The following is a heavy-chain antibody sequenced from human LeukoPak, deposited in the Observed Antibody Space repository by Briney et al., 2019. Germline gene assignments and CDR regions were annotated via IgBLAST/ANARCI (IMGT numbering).Heavy chain of an antibody. D-gene: IGHD3-3*01. Sequence: ETLSLTCTVSGGSISSSSYSWGWIRQPPGKGLEWVSAISGSGGSTYYADSVKGRFTISRDNSKNTLYLQMNSLRAEDTAVYYCAKDQDDFWSGYLDYWGQGTLVTVSS. CDR3: AKDQDDFWSGYLDY. CDR1: GGSISSSSYS. J-gene: IGHJ4*02. V-gene: IGHV3-23*01. CDR2: ISGSGGST.